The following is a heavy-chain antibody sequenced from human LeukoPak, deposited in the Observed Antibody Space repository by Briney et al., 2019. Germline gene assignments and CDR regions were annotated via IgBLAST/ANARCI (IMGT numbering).Heavy chain of an antibody. CDR1: GFTFSGYN. J-gene: IGHJ4*02. CDR3: AGDYSWAFDY. Sequence: PGGSLRLSCAASGFTFSGYNMHWVRQAPGKGLEWLAIISHDGNTDYYADSVKGRFTISRDNSKDTVDLQMNSLRADDTAVYYCAGDYSWAFDYWGQGTLVTVSS. V-gene: IGHV3-30-3*01. CDR2: ISHDGNTD. D-gene: IGHD1-26*01.